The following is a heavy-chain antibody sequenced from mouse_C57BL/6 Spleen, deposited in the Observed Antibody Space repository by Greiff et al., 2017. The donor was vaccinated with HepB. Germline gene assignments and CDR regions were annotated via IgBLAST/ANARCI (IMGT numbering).Heavy chain of an antibody. CDR3: AGDYDYGGFAY. D-gene: IGHD2-4*01. Sequence: EVHLVESGGGLVKPGGSLKLSCAASGFTFSSYAMSWVRQTPEKRLEWVATISDGGSYTYYPDNVKGRFTISRDNAKNNLYLQMSHLKSEDTAMYYCAGDYDYGGFAYWGQGTLVTVSA. J-gene: IGHJ3*01. V-gene: IGHV5-4*01. CDR2: ISDGGSYT. CDR1: GFTFSSYA.